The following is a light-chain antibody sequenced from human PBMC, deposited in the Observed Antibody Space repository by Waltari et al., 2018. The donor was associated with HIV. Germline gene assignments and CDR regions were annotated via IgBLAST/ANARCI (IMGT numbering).Light chain of an antibody. V-gene: IGLV2-14*01. Sequence: QSALTQPASVSGSPGQSLAISCTGSTSDIGAYNYVSWFQQHPGKAPKLIIFEVSNRPSGVSNRFSGSKSGNTASLTISGLQAEDEADYYCSTYTGRGTDTVLFAGGTKLTVL. CDR2: EVS. CDR3: STYTGRGTDTVL. CDR1: TSDIGAYNY. J-gene: IGLJ2*01.